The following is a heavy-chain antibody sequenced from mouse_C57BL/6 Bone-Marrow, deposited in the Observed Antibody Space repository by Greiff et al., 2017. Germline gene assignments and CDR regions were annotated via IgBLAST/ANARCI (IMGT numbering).Heavy chain of an antibody. CDR1: GYTFTDYE. CDR3: SSTTGVGTGFDY. CDR2: IDPETGGT. J-gene: IGHJ2*01. D-gene: IGHD1-1*01. V-gene: IGHV1-15*01. Sequence: QVQLQQSGAELVRPGASVTLSCKASGYTFTDYEMHWVKQTPVHGLEWIGAIDPETGGTAYNQKFKGKAILTADKSSSTAYMELRSLTSEDSAVYYCSSTTGVGTGFDYWGQGTTLTVSS.